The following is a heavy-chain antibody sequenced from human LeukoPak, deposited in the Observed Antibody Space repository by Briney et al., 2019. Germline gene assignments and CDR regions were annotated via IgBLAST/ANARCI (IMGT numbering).Heavy chain of an antibody. CDR3: AREDCGSTSCYSVGLSLGNDY. J-gene: IGHJ4*02. CDR2: ISANNGNT. V-gene: IGHV1-18*01. CDR1: GYSFTSYG. D-gene: IGHD2-2*01. Sequence: ASVKVSCKASGYSFTSYGISWVRQAPGQRLEWRGWISANNGNTNYAQKLQGRVTMTTDTSTNTAYMELRSLRSDDTAVYYCAREDCGSTSCYSVGLSLGNDYWGQGTLVTVSS.